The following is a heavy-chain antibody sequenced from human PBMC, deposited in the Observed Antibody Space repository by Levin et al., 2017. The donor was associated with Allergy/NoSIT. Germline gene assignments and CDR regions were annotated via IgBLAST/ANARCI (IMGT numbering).Heavy chain of an antibody. V-gene: IGHV3-11*01. CDR1: GFTFSDYY. CDR3: ARAPRAYYDFWSGYYTSEYFQH. CDR2: ISSSGSTI. Sequence: GGSLRLSCAASGFTFSDYYMSWIRQAPGKGLEWVSYISSSGSTIYYADSVKGRFTISRDNAKNSLYLQMNSLRAEDTAVYYCARAPRAYYDFWSGYYTSEYFQHWGQGTLVTVSS. J-gene: IGHJ1*01. D-gene: IGHD3-3*01.